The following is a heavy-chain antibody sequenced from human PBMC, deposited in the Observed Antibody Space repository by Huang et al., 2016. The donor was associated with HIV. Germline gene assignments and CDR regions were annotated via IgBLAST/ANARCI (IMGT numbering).Heavy chain of an antibody. V-gene: IGHV4-39*01. D-gene: IGHD4-17*01. CDR2: IDYIWNG. Sequence: QLQLQESGPGLVKPSETLSLTCTVSGGSISSSSYYWGWIRQSPGKGLEWIGSIDYIWNGYYNPSLKSRVTMSVDRSSNQFSLKMHSVTAADTAVYYCASRTTVTTTSNYHYFYMDVWGKGTTVIVSS. CDR1: GGSISSSSYY. J-gene: IGHJ6*03. CDR3: ASRTTVTTTSNYHYFYMDV.